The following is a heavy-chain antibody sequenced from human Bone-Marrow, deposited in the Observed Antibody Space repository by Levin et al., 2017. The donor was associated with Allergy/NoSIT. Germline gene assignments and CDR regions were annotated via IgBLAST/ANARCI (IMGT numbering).Heavy chain of an antibody. D-gene: IGHD3-22*01. CDR1: GGSISSNY. J-gene: IGHJ2*01. V-gene: IGHV4-59*01. CDR3: ARDSSFGSGYVGHNNWYFDL. CDR2: IHSSGRS. Sequence: SQTLSLTCSVSGGSISSNYWSWIRQPPGKGLEWIGYIHSSGRSNYKSSLKSRVTMSVDTSKNQFSLSLTSVTAADTAVYYCARDSSFGSGYVGHNNWYFDLWGRGTLVTVSS.